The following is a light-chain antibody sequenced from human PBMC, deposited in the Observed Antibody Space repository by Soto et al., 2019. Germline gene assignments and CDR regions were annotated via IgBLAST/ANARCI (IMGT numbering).Light chain of an antibody. CDR1: QSISSY. J-gene: IGKJ1*01. CDR2: AAS. V-gene: IGKV1-39*01. Sequence: IQMPQSPSSLSASVGDRVTITFRASQSISSYLNWYQQKPGKAPKLLIYAASSLQSGVPSRFSGSGSGTDFTLTISSLQPEDFATYYCQQSYSTPQTFGQGTKVDI. CDR3: QQSYSTPQT.